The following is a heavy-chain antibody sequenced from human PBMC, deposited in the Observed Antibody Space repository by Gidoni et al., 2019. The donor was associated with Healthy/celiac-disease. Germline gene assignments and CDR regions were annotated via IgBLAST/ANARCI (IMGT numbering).Heavy chain of an antibody. J-gene: IGHJ3*02. V-gene: IGHV3-23*01. CDR3: AKTDYDILTGYSERGLNDAFDI. Sequence: EVQLLESGGGLVQPGGSLRLSCAASGFTFSSYAMSWVRQAPGKGLEWVSAISGSGGSTYYADSVKGRFTISRDNSKNTLYLQMNSLRAEDTAVYYCAKTDYDILTGYSERGLNDAFDIWGQGTMVTVSS. D-gene: IGHD3-9*01. CDR2: ISGSGGST. CDR1: GFTFSSYA.